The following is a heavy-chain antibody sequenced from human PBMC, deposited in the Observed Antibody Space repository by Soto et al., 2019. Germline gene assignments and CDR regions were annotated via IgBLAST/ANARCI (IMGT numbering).Heavy chain of an antibody. CDR1: GFTFSNYA. J-gene: IGHJ6*03. CDR2: LSGGGGST. D-gene: IGHD3-16*01. Sequence: EVQLLESGGGLIQPGGSLRLSCAASGFTFSNYAMSWVRQAPGKGLEWVSGLSGGGGSTYSADSVNGRFTISRDNSKNTLYLQMNSLRAEDTALYYCAKQGRGGPYFYYSYMDVWGKGTTVTVSS. V-gene: IGHV3-23*01. CDR3: AKQGRGGPYFYYSYMDV.